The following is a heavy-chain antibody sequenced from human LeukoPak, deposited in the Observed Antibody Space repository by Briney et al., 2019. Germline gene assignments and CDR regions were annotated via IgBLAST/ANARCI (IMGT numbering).Heavy chain of an antibody. CDR1: GYSISSSNW. Sequence: SDTLSLTCAVSGYSISSSNWWGWIRQPPGKGLEWIGYIYYSGSTNYNPSLKSRVTISVDTSKNQFSLKLSSVTAADTAVYYCARGIAAARILDYWGQGTLVTVSS. D-gene: IGHD6-13*01. J-gene: IGHJ4*02. CDR2: IYYSGST. V-gene: IGHV4-28*01. CDR3: ARGIAAARILDY.